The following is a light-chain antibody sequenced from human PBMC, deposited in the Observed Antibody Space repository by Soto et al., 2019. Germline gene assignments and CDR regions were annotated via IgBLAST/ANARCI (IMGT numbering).Light chain of an antibody. CDR3: AAWDDMRNGFVV. CDR1: SSNIGSNT. V-gene: IGLV1-44*01. J-gene: IGLJ2*01. Sequence: QSVLTQPPSASGTPGQRVTISCSGSSSNIGSNTVNWYQQLPATAPKLLIYSNNQRPSGVPDRFSGSKSGTSASLAISGLQSEDEADYYCAAWDDMRNGFVVFGGGTKLTVL. CDR2: SNN.